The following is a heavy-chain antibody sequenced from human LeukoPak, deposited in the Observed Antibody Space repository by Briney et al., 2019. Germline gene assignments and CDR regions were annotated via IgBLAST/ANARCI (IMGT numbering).Heavy chain of an antibody. Sequence: GGSLRLSCAASGFTLSSYAMSWVRQAPGKGLEWVSDIRGRAGRTYYADSVKGRFTISRDNAKNSLYLQMNSLRVEDTAVYYCARDGADDYVWGSSRYTGGYYYYGMDVWGQGTTVTVSS. CDR3: ARDGADDYVWGSSRYTGGYYYYGMDV. CDR2: IRGRAGRT. V-gene: IGHV3-23*01. CDR1: GFTLSSYA. D-gene: IGHD3-16*02. J-gene: IGHJ6*02.